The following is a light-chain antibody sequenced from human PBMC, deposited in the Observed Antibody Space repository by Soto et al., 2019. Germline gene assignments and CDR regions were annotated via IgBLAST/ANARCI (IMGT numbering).Light chain of an antibody. CDR1: QDISKY. V-gene: IGKV1-33*01. CDR2: DTS. CDR3: QQYDNLPRNT. J-gene: IGKJ2*01. Sequence: DIQMTQSPSSLSASVGDRVTITCQASQDISKYLNWYQHKPGKAPKLLIYDTSNLETGVPSRFSCSGSGTHFTFTISSLQPEDTAIYYCQQYDNLPRNTFGQGTKLEIK.